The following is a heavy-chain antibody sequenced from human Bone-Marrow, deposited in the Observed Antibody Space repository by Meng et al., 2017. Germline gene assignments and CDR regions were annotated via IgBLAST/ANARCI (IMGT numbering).Heavy chain of an antibody. D-gene: IGHD4-17*01. CDR3: VKDATGGDYNFDF. CDR1: GFTFDDYA. CDR2: ISWNSGSI. J-gene: IGHJ4*02. V-gene: IGHV3-9*01. Sequence: SLKISCAASGFTFDDYAMHWVRQAPGKGLEWVSGISWNSGSIGHADSVKGRFTISRDNAKNLVYLQMSSLRSEDTALYYCVKDATGGDYNFDFWGQGTQVTVSS.